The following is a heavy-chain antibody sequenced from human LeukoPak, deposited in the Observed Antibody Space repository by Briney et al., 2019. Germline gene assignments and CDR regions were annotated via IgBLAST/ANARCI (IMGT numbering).Heavy chain of an antibody. D-gene: IGHD4-17*01. CDR1: GFTFSSYA. V-gene: IGHV3-23*01. J-gene: IGHJ4*02. Sequence: GGSLRLSCAASGFTFSSYAMSWVRQAPGKGLEWVSAISGSGGSTYYADSVKGRFTISRDNSKNTLYLQMNSLRAEDTAVYYCAIPHNPYGDYEGYWGQGTLVTVSS. CDR3: AIPHNPYGDYEGY. CDR2: ISGSGGST.